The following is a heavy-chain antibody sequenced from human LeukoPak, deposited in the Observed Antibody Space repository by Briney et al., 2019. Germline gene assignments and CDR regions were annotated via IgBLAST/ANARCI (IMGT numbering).Heavy chain of an antibody. CDR3: ARGGYDSSGYYPPFDY. CDR2: IIPIFGTA. V-gene: IGHV1-69*13. J-gene: IGHJ4*02. CDR1: GGTFSSYA. Sequence: SVKVSCTASGGTFSSYAISWVRQAPGQGLEWMGGIIPIFGTANYAQKFQGRVTITADESTSTAYMELSSLRSEDTAVYYCARGGYDSSGYYPPFDYWGQGTLVTVSS. D-gene: IGHD3-22*01.